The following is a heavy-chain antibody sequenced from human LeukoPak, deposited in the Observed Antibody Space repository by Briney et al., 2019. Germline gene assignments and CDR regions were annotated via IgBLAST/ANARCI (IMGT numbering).Heavy chain of an antibody. J-gene: IGHJ4*02. CDR1: GFTFSSYA. D-gene: IGHD1-26*01. CDR3: GKGGGSCCFDY. V-gene: IGHV3-23*01. Sequence: PGGSLRLSCGASGFTFSSYAMSWVRQAPRKGLEWVSAISGSSGSTYSADSVKGRFTISRDNSRNTLYLQVNSLRATDKAACYWGKGGGSCCFDYWGQGTLVTVSS. CDR2: ISGSSGST.